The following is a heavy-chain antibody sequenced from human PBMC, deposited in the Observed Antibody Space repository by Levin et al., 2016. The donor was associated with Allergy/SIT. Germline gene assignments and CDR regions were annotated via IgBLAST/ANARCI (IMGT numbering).Heavy chain of an antibody. CDR3: AMKVGAPPIPAAGMTFDY. CDR1: GFTFSNYW. V-gene: IGHV3-7*01. J-gene: IGHJ4*02. Sequence: GRSLKISCAASGFTFSNYWMNWVRQTPGKGLEWVANIKQDGSEKYYVDSVKGRFTISRDNAKNSLYLQMNSLRAEDTAVYYCAMKVGAPPIPAAGMTFDYWGQGTLVTVSS. CDR2: IKQDGSEK. D-gene: IGHD6-13*01.